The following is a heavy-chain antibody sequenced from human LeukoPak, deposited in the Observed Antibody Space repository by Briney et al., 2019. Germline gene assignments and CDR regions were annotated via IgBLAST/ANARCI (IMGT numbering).Heavy chain of an antibody. CDR3: ASLGYSSSPYYYYYGMDV. J-gene: IGHJ6*02. D-gene: IGHD6-6*01. CDR2: IIPIFGTA. CDR1: GGTFSSYA. V-gene: IGHV1-69*13. Sequence: SVKVSCKASGGTFSSYAISWVRQAPGPGLEWMGGIIPIFGTANHAQKFQGRVTITADESTSTAYMELSSLRSEDTAVYYCASLGYSSSPYYYYYGMDVWGQGTTVTVSS.